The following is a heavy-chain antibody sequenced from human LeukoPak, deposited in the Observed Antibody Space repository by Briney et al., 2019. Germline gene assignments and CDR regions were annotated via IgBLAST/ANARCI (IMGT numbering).Heavy chain of an antibody. V-gene: IGHV3-23*01. J-gene: IGHJ5*02. CDR1: GFTFSSYV. Sequence: PGGSLRLSCAASGFTFSSYVMSWVRQAPGKGLEWVSAISSSGGSTQYTDSVKGRFTISRDNAKNTLYLQMNSLRAEDTAVYYCARDGYYYDSSGYYHWGQGTLVTVSS. CDR3: ARDGYYYDSSGYYH. D-gene: IGHD3-22*01. CDR2: ISSSGGST.